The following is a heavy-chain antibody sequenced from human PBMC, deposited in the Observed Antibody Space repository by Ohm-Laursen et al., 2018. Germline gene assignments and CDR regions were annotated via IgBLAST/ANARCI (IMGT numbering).Heavy chain of an antibody. V-gene: IGHV4-31*03. CDR1: GGSISSGGYY. Sequence: SDTLSLTCTVSGGSISSGGYYWSWIRQHPGKGLEWIGYIYYSGSTYYNPSLKSRVTISVDTSKNQFSLKLSSVTAADTAVYYCARVNSWGTYYYYSMDVWGHGTTVTVSS. D-gene: IGHD7-27*01. J-gene: IGHJ6*02. CDR2: IYYSGST. CDR3: ARVNSWGTYYYYSMDV.